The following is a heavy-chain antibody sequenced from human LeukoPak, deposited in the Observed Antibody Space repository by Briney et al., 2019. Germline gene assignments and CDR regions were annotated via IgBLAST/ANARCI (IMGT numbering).Heavy chain of an antibody. CDR3: ARDGEFRYYYDSSGYYFDY. CDR1: GVTFNNAW. J-gene: IGHJ4*02. D-gene: IGHD3-22*01. V-gene: IGHV4-34*01. Sequence: GSLRLSCAGSGVTFNNAWMSWVRQPPGKGLEWIGEINHSGSTNYNPSLKSRVTISVDTSKNQFSLKLSSVTAADTAVYYCARDGEFRYYYDSSGYYFDYWGQGTLVTVSS. CDR2: INHSGST.